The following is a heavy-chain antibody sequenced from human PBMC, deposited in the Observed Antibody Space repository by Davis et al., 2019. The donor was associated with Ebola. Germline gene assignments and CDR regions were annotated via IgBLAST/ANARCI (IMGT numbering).Heavy chain of an antibody. CDR1: GGSISSSSYY. CDR2: IYYSGST. D-gene: IGHD2-2*01. J-gene: IGHJ6*03. CDR3: ARGRDCSSTSCLTAWRYMDV. V-gene: IGHV4-39*01. Sequence: PSETLSLTCTVSGGSISSSSYYWGWIRQPPGKGLEWIGSIYYSGSTYYNPSLKSRVTISEDTSKNQFSLKLSSVTAADTAVYYCARGRDCSSTSCLTAWRYMDVWGKGTTVTVSS.